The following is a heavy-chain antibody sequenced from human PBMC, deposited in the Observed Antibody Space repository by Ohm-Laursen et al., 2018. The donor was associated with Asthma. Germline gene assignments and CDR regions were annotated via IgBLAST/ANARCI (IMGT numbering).Heavy chain of an antibody. Sequence: SLRLSCAASGFSFSSYGMNGVRQAAGKGLEWGANINPDGRETRPVDSVKGRFTISRDNSKNSLYLQMSSLRGEDTAIYYCATLSWYASQFWGQGTLVTVSS. CDR1: GFSFSSYG. CDR2: INPDGRET. J-gene: IGHJ4*02. CDR3: ATLSWYASQF. V-gene: IGHV3-7*01. D-gene: IGHD2-2*01.